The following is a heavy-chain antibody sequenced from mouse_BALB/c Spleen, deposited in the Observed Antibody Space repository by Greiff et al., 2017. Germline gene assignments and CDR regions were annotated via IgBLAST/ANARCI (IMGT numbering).Heavy chain of an antibody. D-gene: IGHD2-4*01. J-gene: IGHJ2*01. CDR2: ISNLAYSI. CDR1: GFTFSDYG. V-gene: IGHV5-15*02. CDR3: ARDSDYGFDY. Sequence: EVQLQESGGGLVQPGGSRKLSCAASGFTFSDYGMAWVRQAPGKGPEWVAFISNLAYSIYYADTVTGRFTISRENAKNTLYLEMSSLRSEDTAMYYCARDSDYGFDYWGQGTTLTVSS.